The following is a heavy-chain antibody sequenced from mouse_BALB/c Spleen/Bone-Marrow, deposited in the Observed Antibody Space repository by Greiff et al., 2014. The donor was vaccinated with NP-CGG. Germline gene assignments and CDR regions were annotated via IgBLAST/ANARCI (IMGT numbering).Heavy chain of an antibody. CDR3: ARRGYYGYHDN. CDR2: KKQVSSTR. Sequence: DVQLVESGGGLVQPGGSLNLACVASGFEKGRKGRRGGRKEQGKGGERKGDKKQVSSTRNNTPSLKEKVIISRDNAKNTLNLEMSKVRSEDTALYDCARRGYYGYHDNWGQGTTLTVSS. J-gene: IGHJ2*01. D-gene: IGHD1-2*01. V-gene: IGHV4-2*02. CDR1: GFEKGRKG.